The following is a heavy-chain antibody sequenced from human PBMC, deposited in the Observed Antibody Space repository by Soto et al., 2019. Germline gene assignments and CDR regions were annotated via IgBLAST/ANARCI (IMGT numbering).Heavy chain of an antibody. CDR1: GFTFSSYA. Sequence: GGSLRLSCAASGFTFSSYAMSWVRQAPGKGLEWVSAISGSGGSTYYADSVKGRFTISRDNSKNTLYLQMNSLRAEDTAVYYCAKARPTKGGVPAALYGMDVWGQGTTVTVS. CDR3: AKARPTKGGVPAALYGMDV. D-gene: IGHD2-2*01. J-gene: IGHJ6*02. CDR2: ISGSGGST. V-gene: IGHV3-23*01.